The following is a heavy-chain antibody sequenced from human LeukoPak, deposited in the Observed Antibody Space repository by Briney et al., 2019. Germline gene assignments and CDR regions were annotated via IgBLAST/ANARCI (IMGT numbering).Heavy chain of an antibody. CDR3: ARVIFMAFDI. J-gene: IGHJ3*02. V-gene: IGHV4-39*07. CDR2: IYYSGST. CDR1: GGSISSSSYY. Sequence: SETLSLTCTVSGGSISSSSYYWGWIRQPPGKGLEWIGSIYYSGSTYYNPSLKSRVTMSVDTSKNQLSLKLSSVTAADTAVYYCARVIFMAFDIWGQGTMVTVSS. D-gene: IGHD3-16*01.